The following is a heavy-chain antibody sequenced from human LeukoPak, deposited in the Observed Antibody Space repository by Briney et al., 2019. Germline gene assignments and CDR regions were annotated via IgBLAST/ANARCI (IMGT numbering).Heavy chain of an antibody. D-gene: IGHD1-20*01. CDR2: IYYSGTT. Sequence: PSETLSLTCTVSGGSITSYYWSWIRQPPGKGLGWIGYIYYSGTTNYNPSLKSRVTISVDTSKNQFSLKLSSVTAADTAVYYCARREGYNWNDAKFDYWGQGTLVTVSS. J-gene: IGHJ4*02. CDR1: GGSITSYY. CDR3: ARREGYNWNDAKFDY. V-gene: IGHV4-59*01.